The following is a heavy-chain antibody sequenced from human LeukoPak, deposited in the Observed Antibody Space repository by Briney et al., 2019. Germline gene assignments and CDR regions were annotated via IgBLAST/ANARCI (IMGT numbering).Heavy chain of an antibody. D-gene: IGHD1-26*01. CDR3: ARLVGTTTPGVDY. J-gene: IGHJ4*02. CDR1: GFTFRIYW. Sequence: SGGSLRLSCAASGFTFRIYWMYWVRQAPGRGLVCVSHIKSDGRITNYADSVKGRFTISRDNAKNTLYLQMTSLRAEDTAVYYCARLVGTTTPGVDYWGQGTLVTVSS. V-gene: IGHV3-74*01. CDR2: IKSDGRIT.